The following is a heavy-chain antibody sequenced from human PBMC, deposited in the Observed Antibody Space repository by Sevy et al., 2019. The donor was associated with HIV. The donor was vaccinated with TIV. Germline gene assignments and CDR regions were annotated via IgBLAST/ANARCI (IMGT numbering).Heavy chain of an antibody. Sequence: ASVKVSCKASGYTFTSYGISWVRQAPGQGLEWMGWISAYNGNTNYAQKLQGRVTMTTDTSTSTAYMELRSLRSDDTAVYHCARDPKRSMIVVVKVDYYYGMDVWGQGTTVTVSS. J-gene: IGHJ6*02. CDR2: ISAYNGNT. CDR1: GYTFTSYG. V-gene: IGHV1-18*01. D-gene: IGHD3-22*01. CDR3: ARDPKRSMIVVVKVDYYYGMDV.